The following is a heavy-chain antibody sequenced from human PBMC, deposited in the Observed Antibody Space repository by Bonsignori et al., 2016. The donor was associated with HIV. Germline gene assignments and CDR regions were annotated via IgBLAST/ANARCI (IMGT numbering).Heavy chain of an antibody. CDR3: ARDDVGFGYH. Sequence: WIRQPPGKGLEWVSSISPSSKYIYYADSMKGRFTISRDNAKKSLYLQMNSLRAEDTAVYYCARDDVGFGYHWGQGTLVTVSS. CDR2: ISPSSKYI. D-gene: IGHD3-10*01. V-gene: IGHV3-21*01. J-gene: IGHJ5*02.